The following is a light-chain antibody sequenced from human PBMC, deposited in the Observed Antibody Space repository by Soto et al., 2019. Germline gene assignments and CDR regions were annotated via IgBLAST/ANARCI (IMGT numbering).Light chain of an antibody. J-gene: IGLJ3*02. CDR2: EVS. CDR3: ASYTSTSRV. CDR1: SSDLV. V-gene: IGLV2-14*01. Sequence: QSALTQPASVSGSPGQSITISCTGTSSDLVSWYQQYPGKAPKLIIYEVSNRPSGVSNRFSGSKSGNTASLTISGLQAEDEADYYCASYTSTSRVFGGGTKLTVL.